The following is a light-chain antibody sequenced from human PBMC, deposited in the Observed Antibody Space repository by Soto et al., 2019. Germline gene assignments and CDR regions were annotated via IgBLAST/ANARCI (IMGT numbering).Light chain of an antibody. CDR1: QSINIW. Sequence: DIQMTQSTSTLSASVGDRVNITCRASQSINIWVAWYQQKPGKATKVLISDASNLESGVPSGFSGSGSGAEFTLTISSLQPDDFATYYCQQYNSYPYTFGQGTKLEI. CDR2: DAS. V-gene: IGKV1-5*01. J-gene: IGKJ2*01. CDR3: QQYNSYPYT.